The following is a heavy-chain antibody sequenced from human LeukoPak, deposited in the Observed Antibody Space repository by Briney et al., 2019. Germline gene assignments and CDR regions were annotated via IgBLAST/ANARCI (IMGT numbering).Heavy chain of an antibody. CDR3: ARVVGKLSYFDY. J-gene: IGHJ4*02. CDR1: GFTVSSNY. V-gene: IGHV3-53*04. CDR2: IYSGGST. D-gene: IGHD1-26*01. Sequence: GGSVTLFCAASGFTVSSNYMSWVGQAPGKGLEWVSVIYSGGSTYYADPVKDRFTISRHNSKNTLYLQMNSLRAEDTAVYYCARVVGKLSYFDYWGQGALGTASS.